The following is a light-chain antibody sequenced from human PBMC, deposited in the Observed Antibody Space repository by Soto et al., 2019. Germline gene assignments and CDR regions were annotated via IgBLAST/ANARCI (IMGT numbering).Light chain of an antibody. CDR2: DVT. Sequence: QSALTQPRSVSGSPGQSVTISCTGTSSDVGGYNYVSWYQQHPDKAPKVVIYDVTQRPSGVPDRISGSKSGNTASLTISGLQAEDEADYYCFSYAGDYTYVFGTGTKDRP. CDR3: FSYAGDYTYV. V-gene: IGLV2-11*01. CDR1: SSDVGGYNY. J-gene: IGLJ1*01.